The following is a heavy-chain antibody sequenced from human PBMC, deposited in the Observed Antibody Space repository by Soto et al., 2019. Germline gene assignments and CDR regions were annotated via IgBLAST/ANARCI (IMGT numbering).Heavy chain of an antibody. CDR2: SSASGRSR. D-gene: IGHD3-9*01. Sequence: GGSLRLSCVASGIAFSNYAMSWVRQAPGKGLEWVSISSASGRSRYHADSVKGRFTISRDNSKNTLYLHMTNLRAEDTAVYYCAKDGNWLDVDFDVWGQGTPVTVSS. CDR1: GIAFSNYA. CDR3: AKDGNWLDVDFDV. V-gene: IGHV3-23*01. J-gene: IGHJ4*02.